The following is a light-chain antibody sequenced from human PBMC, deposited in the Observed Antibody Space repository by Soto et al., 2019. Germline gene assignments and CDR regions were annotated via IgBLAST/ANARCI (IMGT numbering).Light chain of an antibody. CDR2: WAY. V-gene: IGKV4-1*01. Sequence: DTVMTQSPDSLDGYLGERATITCKSSQSGIHSANNKNCLAWYQQKPGQPPKVLIYWAYTRESGVNDRFIGSGSGTDFTLTISSLQAEEVAVYYCQKYLAIPRTFGQGTKLDI. CDR3: QKYLAIPRT. CDR1: QSGIHSANNKNC. J-gene: IGKJ1*01.